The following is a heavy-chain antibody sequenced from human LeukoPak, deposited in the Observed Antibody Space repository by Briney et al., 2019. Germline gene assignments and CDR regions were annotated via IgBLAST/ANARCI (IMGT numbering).Heavy chain of an antibody. D-gene: IGHD3-3*01. Sequence: PSETLSLTCAVYGGSFSGYYWSWIRQPPGKGLEWIGEINHSGSTNYNPSLKSRVTISVDTSKNQFSLKLSSVTAADTAVYYCARGGGPYFCSDYYYWGQGTLVTVSS. CDR2: INHSGST. J-gene: IGHJ4*02. CDR1: GGSFSGYY. CDR3: ARGGGPYFCSDYYY. V-gene: IGHV4-34*01.